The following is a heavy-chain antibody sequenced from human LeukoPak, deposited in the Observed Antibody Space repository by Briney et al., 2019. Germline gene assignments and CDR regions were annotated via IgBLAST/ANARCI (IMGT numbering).Heavy chain of an antibody. J-gene: IGHJ5*02. D-gene: IGHD2-2*01. CDR3: ARVVVPAAPNWFDP. CDR2: IYYSGST. CDR1: GGSISSSSYY. Sequence: PSETLSLTCTVSGGSISSSSYYWGWIRQPPGKGLEWIGSIYYSGSTYYNPSLKSRVTISVDTSKNQFSLKLSSVTAADTAVYYCARVVVPAAPNWFDPWGQGTLVTVSS. V-gene: IGHV4-39*01.